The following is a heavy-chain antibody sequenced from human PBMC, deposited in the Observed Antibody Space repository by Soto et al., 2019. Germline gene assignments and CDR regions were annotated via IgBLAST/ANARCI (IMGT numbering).Heavy chain of an antibody. Sequence: EVQLVESGGGLIKPGGSLRLSCAASGFTFNRYWMKWVRQAPGRGLEWMGNINQDGSEKHCVNSVKGRFTISRDNAKDSVYLQMHSLKAEDTAMYYCARGGYDYSNPFDYWGQGTLVTVSS. CDR2: INQDGSEK. V-gene: IGHV3-7*04. CDR3: ARGGYDYSNPFDY. CDR1: GFTFNRYW. J-gene: IGHJ4*02. D-gene: IGHD4-4*01.